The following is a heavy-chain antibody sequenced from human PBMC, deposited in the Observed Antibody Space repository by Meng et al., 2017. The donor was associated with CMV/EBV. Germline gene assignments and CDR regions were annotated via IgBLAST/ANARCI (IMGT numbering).Heavy chain of an antibody. CDR3: AREGEITIIGYPTFTFDY. V-gene: IGHV3-30-3*01. CDR2: VSYDGGIT. Sequence: FTFRNYAIHWVRQAPDRGLEWVAVVSYDGGITYYTDSVKGRFTISRDNSKNTMYLQMNSLRPEDTAVYYCAREGEITIIGYPTFTFDYWGLGTLVTVSS. J-gene: IGHJ4*02. CDR1: FTFRNYA. D-gene: IGHD3-22*01.